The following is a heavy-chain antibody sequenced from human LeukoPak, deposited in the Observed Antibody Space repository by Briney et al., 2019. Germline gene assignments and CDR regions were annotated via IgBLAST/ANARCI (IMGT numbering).Heavy chain of an antibody. CDR1: GYTFTSYG. V-gene: IGHV1-18*01. CDR2: ISAYNGNT. D-gene: IGHD3-10*01. CDR3: ARDTHYGAFDI. J-gene: IGHJ3*02. Sequence: ASVKVSCKASGYTFTSYGISWMRQAPGQGLEWMGWISAYNGNTNYAQKLQGRVTMTTDTSTSAACMELRSLRSDDAAVYYCARDTHYGAFDICGQGTMVTVSS.